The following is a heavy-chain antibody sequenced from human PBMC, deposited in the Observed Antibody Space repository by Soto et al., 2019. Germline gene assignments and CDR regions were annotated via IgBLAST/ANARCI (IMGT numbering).Heavy chain of an antibody. CDR1: GGTFSRYA. D-gene: IGHD5-18*01. Sequence: SVKVSCKASGGTFSRYAISWVRQAPGQGLEWMGGIIPIFGTANYAQKFQGRVTITADKSTSTAYMELSSLRSEDTAVYYCARVEYGYSYGYYYYGMDVWGQGTTVTVSS. V-gene: IGHV1-69*06. J-gene: IGHJ6*02. CDR2: IIPIFGTA. CDR3: ARVEYGYSYGYYYYGMDV.